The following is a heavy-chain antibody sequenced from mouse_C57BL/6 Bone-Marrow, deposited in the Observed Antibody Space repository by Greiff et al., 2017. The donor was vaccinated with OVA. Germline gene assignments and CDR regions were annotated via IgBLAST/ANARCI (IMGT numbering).Heavy chain of an antibody. D-gene: IGHD1-1*01. CDR2: IRSKSSNYAT. CDR3: VRAHYYGSYWYFDV. CDR1: GFTFNTYA. V-gene: IGHV10-3*01. Sequence: EAGGGLVQPKGSLKLSCAASGFTFNTYAMHWVRQAPGKGLEWVARIRSKSSNYATYYADSVKDRFTISRDDSQSMLYLQMNNLKTEDTAMYYCVRAHYYGSYWYFDVWGTGTTVTVSS. J-gene: IGHJ1*03.